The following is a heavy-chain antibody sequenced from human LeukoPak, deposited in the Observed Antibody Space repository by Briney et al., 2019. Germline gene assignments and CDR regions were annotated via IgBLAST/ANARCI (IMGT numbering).Heavy chain of an antibody. D-gene: IGHD2-2*01. CDR1: GSTFSSYS. J-gene: IGHJ4*02. Sequence: PRGSLRLSCAASGSTFSSYSMNWVRQAPGRGLEWVSSIRSRRSYNCYADSVKGRFTMSRDNAKNSLYLQMNSLRAEDTAVYYCARGRQYQARGFDYWGQGTLVTVSS. CDR2: IRSRRSYN. CDR3: ARGRQYQARGFDY. V-gene: IGHV3-21*01.